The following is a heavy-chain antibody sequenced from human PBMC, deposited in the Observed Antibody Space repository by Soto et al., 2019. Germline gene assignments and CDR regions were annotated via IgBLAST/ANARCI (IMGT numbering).Heavy chain of an antibody. J-gene: IGHJ4*02. V-gene: IGHV5-51*01. D-gene: IGHD1-1*01. CDR2: IYPGDSDT. CDR3: ASPRLSSDGTTPIDY. CDR1: GYSFTSYW. Sequence: GESLKISCKGSGYSFTSYWIGWVRQMPGKGLEWMGIIYPGDSDTRYSPSFQGRFTISRDNSKNTLYLQMNSLRAEDTAVYYCASPRLSSDGTTPIDYWGQGTLVTVS.